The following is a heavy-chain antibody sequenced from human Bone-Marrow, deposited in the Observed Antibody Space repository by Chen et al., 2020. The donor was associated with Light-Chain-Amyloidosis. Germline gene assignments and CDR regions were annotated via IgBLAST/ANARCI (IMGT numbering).Heavy chain of an antibody. D-gene: IGHD7-27*01. CDR1: GFIFKDYG. CDR3: VRDRTGGLDAFDY. CDR2: IWFDGSNK. V-gene: IGHV3-33*01. J-gene: IGHJ4*02. Sequence: QVQLVESGGGVVQPGRSLRLSCAVPGFIFKDYGMRWVRQAPGKGLEWVAVIWFDGSNKYYADSVKGRFTISRDNSKNTLDLEMNSLRAEDTAVYFCVRDRTGGLDAFDYWGQGTLVTVSS.